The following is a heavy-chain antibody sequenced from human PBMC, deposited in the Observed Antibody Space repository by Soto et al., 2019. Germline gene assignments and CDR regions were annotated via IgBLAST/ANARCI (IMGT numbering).Heavy chain of an antibody. Sequence: SETLSLTCAVYGGSFSGYYWSWIRQPPGKGLEWIGEINHSGSTNYNPSLKSRVTISVDTSKNQFSLKLSSVTAADTAVYYCARGVGNGGITGTTAYYYGMDVWGQGTTVTVSS. CDR2: INHSGST. D-gene: IGHD1-7*01. CDR1: GGSFSGYY. CDR3: ARGVGNGGITGTTAYYYGMDV. J-gene: IGHJ6*02. V-gene: IGHV4-34*01.